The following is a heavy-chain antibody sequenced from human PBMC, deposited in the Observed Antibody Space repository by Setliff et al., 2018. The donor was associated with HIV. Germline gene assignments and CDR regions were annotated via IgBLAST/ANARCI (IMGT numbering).Heavy chain of an antibody. D-gene: IGHD3-22*01. J-gene: IGHJ6*03. CDR2: IIPMFGTP. CDR3: ARDTHYFDRRDYYFYMDV. V-gene: IGHV1-69*13. Sequence: ASVKVSCKASGGTFSNYAVSWVRQAPGQGLEWMGGIIPMFGTPNYAQKFQGRVTITADESTSTAYMELSSLTSEDTAVYYCARDTHYFDRRDYYFYMDVLGKGTTVTVSS. CDR1: GGTFSNYA.